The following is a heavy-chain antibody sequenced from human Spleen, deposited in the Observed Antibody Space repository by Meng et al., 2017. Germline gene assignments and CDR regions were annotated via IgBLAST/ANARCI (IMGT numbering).Heavy chain of an antibody. J-gene: IGHJ1*01. V-gene: IGHV1-2*06. CDR3: ARTPIDFDSSGYYLQD. CDR2: INPNSGGT. D-gene: IGHD3-22*01. CDR1: GYTFTGYY. Sequence: ASVKVSCKASGYTFTGYYMHWVRQAPGQGLEWMGRINPNSGGTNYAQKFQVRVTMTRDTSISTAYVELSRLRSDDTAVYYCARTPIDFDSSGYYLQDWGQGTLVTVSS.